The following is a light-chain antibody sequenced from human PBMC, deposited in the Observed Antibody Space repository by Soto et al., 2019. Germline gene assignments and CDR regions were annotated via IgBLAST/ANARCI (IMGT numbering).Light chain of an antibody. CDR2: DAS. J-gene: IGKJ4*01. Sequence: EIVLTQSPATLSFSPGDRAILSCRASQSISSALAWYQQKPGQAPRLLIYDASDRATGIPARFSGSRSGTDFTLTSSSLEPEDFAVYYCQQRSDWLTFGGGTRVEIK. V-gene: IGKV3-11*01. CDR1: QSISSA. CDR3: QQRSDWLT.